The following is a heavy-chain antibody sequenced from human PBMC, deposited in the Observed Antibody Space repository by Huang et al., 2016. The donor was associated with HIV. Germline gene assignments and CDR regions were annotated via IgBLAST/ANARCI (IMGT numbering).Heavy chain of an antibody. V-gene: IGHV1-8*03. Sequence: QVQLVQSGAEVKKPGASVTVSCKASGYTFTSYDINWVRQATGQGLEWMGWMKPNSGNTGYAQKCQSRGTITRNTSISTAYMKLSSLRSEDTAVYYCARLVVGFDYWGQGTLVTVSS. J-gene: IGHJ4*02. CDR2: MKPNSGNT. D-gene: IGHD2-2*01. CDR3: ARLVVGFDY. CDR1: GYTFTSYD.